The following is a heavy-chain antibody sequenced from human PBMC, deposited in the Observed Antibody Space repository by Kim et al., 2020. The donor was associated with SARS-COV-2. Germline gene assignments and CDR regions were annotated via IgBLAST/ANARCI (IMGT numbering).Heavy chain of an antibody. CDR3: ARRGDSGSYHTASPYYYYGMDV. D-gene: IGHD1-26*01. CDR1: GYSFTSYW. J-gene: IGHJ6*02. CDR2: IYPGDSDT. V-gene: IGHV5-51*01. Sequence: GESLKISCKGSGYSFTSYWIGWVRQMSGKGLEWMGIIYPGDSDTRYSPSFQGQVTISADKSISTAYLQWSSLKASDTAMYYCARRGDSGSYHTASPYYYYGMDVWGQGTTVTVSS.